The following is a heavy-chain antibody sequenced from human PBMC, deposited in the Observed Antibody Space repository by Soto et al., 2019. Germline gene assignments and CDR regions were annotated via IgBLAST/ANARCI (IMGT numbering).Heavy chain of an antibody. CDR2: ISAYNGNT. D-gene: IGHD2-15*01. CDR3: ARDCVYCSGGSCYVECFFYGMDV. J-gene: IGHJ6*02. CDR1: GSTFTSYG. V-gene: IGHV1-18*01. Sequence: QVQLVQSGAEVKNPGASVKVSCKASGSTFTSYGISWVRQAPGQGLEWMGWISAYNGNTNYAQKLQGRVTMTTDTSTSTAYMELRSLRSDDTAVYYCARDCVYCSGGSCYVECFFYGMDVWGQGTTVTVSS.